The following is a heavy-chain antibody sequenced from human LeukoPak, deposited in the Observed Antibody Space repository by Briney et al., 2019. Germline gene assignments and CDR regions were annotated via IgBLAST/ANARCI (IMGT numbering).Heavy chain of an antibody. Sequence: ASVKVSCKASGYTFTGYYMYWVRQAPGQGLEWMGWISAYNGNTNYAQKLQGRVTMTTDTSTSTAYMELRSLRSDDTAVYYCARDGYTAMAFDYWGQGTLVTVSS. CDR3: ARDGYTAMAFDY. CDR1: GYTFTGYY. J-gene: IGHJ4*02. CDR2: ISAYNGNT. V-gene: IGHV1-18*04. D-gene: IGHD5-18*01.